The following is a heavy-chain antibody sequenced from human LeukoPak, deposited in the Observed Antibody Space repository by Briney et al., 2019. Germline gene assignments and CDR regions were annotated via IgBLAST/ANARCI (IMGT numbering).Heavy chain of an antibody. Sequence: GGSLRLSCAASGFVFSSFAMHWVRQAPGKGLEWVATIWDDGSYKYHTDSVKGRFTITRDNSNNTLYLQMNGLRAEDTAVYYCASAPFFCSGGSRPYYMDVWGKGTLVTVSS. CDR2: IWDDGSYK. J-gene: IGHJ6*03. D-gene: IGHD2-15*01. CDR1: GFVFSSFA. V-gene: IGHV3-33*01. CDR3: ASAPFFCSGGSRPYYMDV.